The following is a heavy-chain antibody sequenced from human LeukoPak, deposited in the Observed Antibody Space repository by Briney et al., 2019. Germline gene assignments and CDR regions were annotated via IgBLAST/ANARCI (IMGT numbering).Heavy chain of an antibody. V-gene: IGHV3-53*01. CDR2: IYSGGST. D-gene: IGHD1-26*01. J-gene: IGHJ4*02. Sequence: GGSLRLSCAASGFTVSSHYMTWVRQAPGKGLEWVSVIYSGGSTYYADSVKGRFTISRDNSKNTLYLQMNSLRAEDTAVYYCAREGRSQDPSLLYYFDSWGQGTLVTVSS. CDR3: AREGRSQDPSLLYYFDS. CDR1: GFTVSSHY.